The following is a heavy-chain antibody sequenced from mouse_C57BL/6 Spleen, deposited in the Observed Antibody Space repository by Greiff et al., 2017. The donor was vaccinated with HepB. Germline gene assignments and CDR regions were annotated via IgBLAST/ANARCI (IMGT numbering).Heavy chain of an antibody. CDR2: INPSDGGT. CDR3: ASDITTVVAPFAY. J-gene: IGHJ3*01. D-gene: IGHD1-1*01. Sequence: VQLQQPGTELVKPGASVKLSCKASGYTFTSYWMHWVQQSPGKGLEWIGNINPSDGGTNYNEKFKSKSTLTVDNSSSTAYLQLSILTSEYSAVYCCASDITTVVAPFAYWGQGTLVTVSA. V-gene: IGHV1-53*01. CDR1: GYTFTSYW.